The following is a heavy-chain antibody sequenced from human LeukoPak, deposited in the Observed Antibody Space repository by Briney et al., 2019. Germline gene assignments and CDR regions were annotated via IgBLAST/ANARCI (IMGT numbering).Heavy chain of an antibody. CDR3: AKDYHTMVDY. Sequence: GGSLRLSCAASGFTFSSYSMNWVRQAPGKGLEWVSSITSTGSYLYYADSVKGRFTISRDNSKNTLYLQMNSLRAEDTAVYYCAKDYHTMVDYWGQGTLVTVSS. D-gene: IGHD3-10*01. CDR2: ITSTGSYL. J-gene: IGHJ4*02. CDR1: GFTFSSYS. V-gene: IGHV3-21*01.